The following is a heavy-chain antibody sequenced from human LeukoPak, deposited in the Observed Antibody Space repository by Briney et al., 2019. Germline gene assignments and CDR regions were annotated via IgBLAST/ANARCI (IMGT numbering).Heavy chain of an antibody. J-gene: IGHJ4*02. CDR2: MSGRFGNI. CDR1: GFVFSSYV. V-gene: IGHV3-23*01. D-gene: IGHD5-24*01. Sequence: PGGSLRLSCAASGFVFSSYVMNWVRQAPGKGLEWVSAMSGRFGNIYYADSVKGRFAISRDKSGNMVYLQMNNLRAEDTAVYYCARGGYNYYFEDWGQGTLVTVSS. CDR3: ARGGYNYYFED.